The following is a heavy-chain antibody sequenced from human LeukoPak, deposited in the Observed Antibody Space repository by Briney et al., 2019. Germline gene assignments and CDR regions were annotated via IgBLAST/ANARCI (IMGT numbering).Heavy chain of an antibody. CDR2: NRSDGTTT. V-gene: IGHV3-74*01. Sequence: TGGSLTLSCVGSGFSFTDYWMHWVRQGTGEGLVWVSYNRSDGTTTDYADSVKGRFTISRDNAKNTLFLHMNNLRPEDTALYYCATGYISAYEYWGQGVLVTVSS. CDR1: GFSFTDYW. D-gene: IGHD5-18*01. CDR3: ATGYISAYEY. J-gene: IGHJ4*02.